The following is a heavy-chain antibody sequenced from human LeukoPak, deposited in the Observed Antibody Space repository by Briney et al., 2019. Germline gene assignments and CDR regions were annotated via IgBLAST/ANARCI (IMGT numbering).Heavy chain of an antibody. CDR1: GGSISSSSYY. V-gene: IGHV4-39*07. Sequence: SETLSLTCTVSGGSISSSSYYWGWIRQPPGKGLEWIGSIYYSGSTYYNPSLKSRVTISVDTSKNQFSLKLSSVTAADTAVYYCARAKGGVTTVDYWGQGTLVTVSS. D-gene: IGHD4-17*01. J-gene: IGHJ4*02. CDR2: IYYSGST. CDR3: ARAKGGVTTVDY.